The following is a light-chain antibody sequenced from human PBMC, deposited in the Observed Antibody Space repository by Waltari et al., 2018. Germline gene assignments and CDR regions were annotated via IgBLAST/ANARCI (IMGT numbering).Light chain of an antibody. CDR2: RND. CDR3: AGWDDSLSRWV. V-gene: IGLV1-47*01. J-gene: IGLJ3*02. Sequence: QSLLTQSPSMSGAPGQRVTISCSGSRSNIGLNYVFWYPQIPGPAPRLPILRNDERPSGVPDRFSASKSGASASLTISRLRSEDEAAYYCAGWDDSLSRWVFGGGTTLTVL. CDR1: RSNIGLNY.